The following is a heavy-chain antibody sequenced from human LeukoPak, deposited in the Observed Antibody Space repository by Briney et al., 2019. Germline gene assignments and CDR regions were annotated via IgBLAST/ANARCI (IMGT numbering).Heavy chain of an antibody. D-gene: IGHD2-15*01. Sequence: PGGSLRLSCAASGFTFSTYWMTWVRQAPGKGLEWVANMKQDGSQKYYVDSVKGRFTISRDNAKSSLYLQMDSLRAEDTAVYYCARDTGCAGGTCLSFYDYWGQGTLVTVSS. V-gene: IGHV3-7*01. CDR2: MKQDGSQK. CDR1: GFTFSTYW. CDR3: ARDTGCAGGTCLSFYDY. J-gene: IGHJ4*02.